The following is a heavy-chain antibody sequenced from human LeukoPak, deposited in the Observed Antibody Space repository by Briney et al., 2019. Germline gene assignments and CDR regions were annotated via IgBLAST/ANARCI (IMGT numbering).Heavy chain of an antibody. CDR1: GGSISSGGYS. CDR2: IYHSGST. CDR3: ARGSANFDY. Sequence: SETLSLTCAVSGGSISSGGYSWSWIRQPPGKGLEWIGYIYHSGSTYYNPSLKSRVTISVDRSKNQFSLKLSSVTAADTAVYYCARGSANFDYWGQGTLVTVSS. V-gene: IGHV4-30-2*01. J-gene: IGHJ4*02.